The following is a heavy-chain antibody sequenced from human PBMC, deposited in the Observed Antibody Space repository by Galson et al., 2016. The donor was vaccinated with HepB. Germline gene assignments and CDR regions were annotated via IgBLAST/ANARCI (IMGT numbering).Heavy chain of an antibody. J-gene: IGHJ4*02. D-gene: IGHD2-15*01. Sequence: SLRLSCAASGFTFRSYAMSWVRQTPGKGLEWVSAISGSGDNTYYADSVKGRFTISRDNSKNTLYLQMNSLRADDTAVYYCAKDRGLGGSSCYDYWGQGTLVTVSS. CDR3: AKDRGLGGSSCYDY. V-gene: IGHV3-23*01. CDR1: GFTFRSYA. CDR2: ISGSGDNT.